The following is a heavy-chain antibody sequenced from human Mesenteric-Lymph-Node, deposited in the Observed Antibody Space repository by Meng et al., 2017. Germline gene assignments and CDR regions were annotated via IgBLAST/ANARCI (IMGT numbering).Heavy chain of an antibody. D-gene: IGHD5-12*01. CDR1: GYTFTSYA. CDR2: INAGNGNT. V-gene: IGHV1-3*01. J-gene: IGHJ6*02. CDR3: ATAKPHRYSGYDYSYYYDGLDV. Sequence: ASVKVSCKASGYTFTSYAMHWVRQAPGQRLEWMGWINAGNGNTKYSQKFQGRVTITRDTSASTAYMELSSLRSDDTAVYYCATAKPHRYSGYDYSYYYDGLDVWGQGTTVTVSS.